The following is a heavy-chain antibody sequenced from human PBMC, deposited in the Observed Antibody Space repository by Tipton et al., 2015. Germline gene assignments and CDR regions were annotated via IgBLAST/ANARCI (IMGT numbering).Heavy chain of an antibody. J-gene: IGHJ4*02. CDR1: NYSISSGYY. V-gene: IGHV4-38-2*01. Sequence: TLSLTCAVSNYSISSGYYWGWIRQPPGKGLEWIGNIFHSGITYYNPSLKSRVTMSVDTSKNYFSLKVTSLTAADTAVYYCARRFSHSSSWTFDYWGQGTLVTVSS. CDR3: ARRFSHSSSWTFDY. CDR2: IFHSGIT. D-gene: IGHD6-13*01.